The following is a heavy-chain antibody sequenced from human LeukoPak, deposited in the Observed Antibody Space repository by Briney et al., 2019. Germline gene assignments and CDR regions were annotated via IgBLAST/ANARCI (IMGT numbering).Heavy chain of an antibody. V-gene: IGHV3-30*03. CDR2: ISYDGSNK. D-gene: IGHD6-13*01. CDR3: VAAAGDFDY. CDR1: GFTFSSYG. J-gene: IGHJ4*02. Sequence: TGGSLRLSCAASGFTFSSYGMHGVRQAPGKGLEWVAVISYDGSNKYYADSVKGRFTISRDNSKNTLYLQMNSLRAEDTAVYYCVAAAGDFDYWGQGTLVTVSS.